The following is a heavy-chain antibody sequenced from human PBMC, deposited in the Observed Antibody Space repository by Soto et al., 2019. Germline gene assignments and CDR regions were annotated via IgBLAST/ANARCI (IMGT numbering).Heavy chain of an antibody. J-gene: IGHJ4*02. Sequence: DVQLVQSGGVVREPGGSLRLSCEASGFTFDDYTMYWVRQPPGKALEWVGLVSWDGSSTDSTESVKGRFTITRDNSRNSLYLQMSGLTPEDTAVYFCARGTVVTGFDYWGQGTLVIVS. CDR2: VSWDGSST. CDR3: ARGTVVTGFDY. CDR1: GFTFDDYT. V-gene: IGHV3-43*01. D-gene: IGHD2-21*02.